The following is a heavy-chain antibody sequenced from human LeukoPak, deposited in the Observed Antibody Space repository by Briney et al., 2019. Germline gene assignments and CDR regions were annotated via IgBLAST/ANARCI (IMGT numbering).Heavy chain of an antibody. V-gene: IGHV3-48*03. CDR3: ARGSTFGGVISDF. D-gene: IGHD3-16*02. CDR2: ITRSSRII. Sequence: SGGSLRLSCAASGFTFSNFEMNWVRQIPGKGLEWLSFITRSSRIIYYADSVKGRFTISRDNANNSLHLQMNSLRVEDTGIYFCARGSTFGGVISDFWGQGTLVTVSS. J-gene: IGHJ4*02. CDR1: GFTFSNFE.